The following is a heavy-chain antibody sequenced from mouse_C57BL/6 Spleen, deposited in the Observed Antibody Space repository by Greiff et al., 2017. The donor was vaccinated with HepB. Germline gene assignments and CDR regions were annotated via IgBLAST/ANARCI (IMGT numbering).Heavy chain of an antibody. D-gene: IGHD2-4*01. J-gene: IGHJ2*01. Sequence: EVQLQESGPGLVKPSQSLSLTCSVTGYSITSGYYWNWIRQFPGNKLEWMGYISYDGSNNYNPSLKNRISITRDTSKNQFFLKLNSVTTEDTATYYCARDHDYDGGYFDYWGQGTTLTVSS. CDR2: ISYDGSN. V-gene: IGHV3-6*01. CDR1: GYSITSGYY. CDR3: ARDHDYDGGYFDY.